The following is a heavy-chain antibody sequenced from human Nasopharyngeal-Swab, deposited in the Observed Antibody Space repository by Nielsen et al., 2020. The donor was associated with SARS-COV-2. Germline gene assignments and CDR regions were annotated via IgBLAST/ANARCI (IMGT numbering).Heavy chain of an antibody. D-gene: IGHD5-12*01. CDR1: GYSFTSYW. V-gene: IGHV5-51*01. CDR3: VRPEGVATSFKYYFQYGMDV. CDR2: IYPRDYDT. J-gene: IGHJ6*02. Sequence: GESLKISCKGSGYSFTSYWIAWVRQMPGKGLEWVGIIYPRDYDTRYSPSFQGQVTISADKSISTAYLQWSSLKASDTAMYYCVRPEGVATSFKYYFQYGMDVWGQGTMVTVPS.